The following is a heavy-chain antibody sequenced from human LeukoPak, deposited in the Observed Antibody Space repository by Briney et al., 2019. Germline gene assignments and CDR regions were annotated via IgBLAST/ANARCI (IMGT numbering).Heavy chain of an antibody. D-gene: IGHD5-18*01. Sequence: GGSLRLSCAASGFTFSSYEMNWVRQAPGKGLEWVSYISSSGSTIYYADSVKGRFTISRDNAKNSLYLQMNSLRAEDTAVYYCARESFGYSYGYYPDAFDIWGQGTMVTVSS. CDR2: ISSSGSTI. CDR3: ARESFGYSYGYYPDAFDI. CDR1: GFTFSSYE. J-gene: IGHJ3*02. V-gene: IGHV3-48*03.